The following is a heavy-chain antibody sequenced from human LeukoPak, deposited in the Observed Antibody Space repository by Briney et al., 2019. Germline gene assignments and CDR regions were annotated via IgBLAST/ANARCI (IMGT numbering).Heavy chain of an antibody. J-gene: IGHJ4*02. CDR2: IYHSGST. CDR3: ARGKYYYDSSGYVPPDY. D-gene: IGHD3-22*01. V-gene: IGHV4-38-2*01. CDR1: GYSISSGYY. Sequence: SETLSLTCAVSGYSISSGYYWGWIRQPPGKGLEWIGSIYHSGSTYYNPSLKSRVTISVDTSKNQFSLKLSSVTAADTAVYYCARGKYYYDSSGYVPPDYWGQGNPVTVSS.